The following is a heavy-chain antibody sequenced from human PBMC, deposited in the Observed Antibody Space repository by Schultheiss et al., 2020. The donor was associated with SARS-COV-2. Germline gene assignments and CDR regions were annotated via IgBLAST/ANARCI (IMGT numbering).Heavy chain of an antibody. D-gene: IGHD4-23*01. CDR3: ARYGGNSGFDY. CDR1: GGSFSGYY. Sequence: SETLSLTCAVYGGSFSGYYWSWIRQPPGKGLEWIGEINHSGSTNYNPSLKSRVTISVDRSKNQFSLKLSSVTAADTAVYYCARYGGNSGFDYWGQGTLVTVSS. V-gene: IGHV4-34*01. J-gene: IGHJ4*02. CDR2: INHSGST.